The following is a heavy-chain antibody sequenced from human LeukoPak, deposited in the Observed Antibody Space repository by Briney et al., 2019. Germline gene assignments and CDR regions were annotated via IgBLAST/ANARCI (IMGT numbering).Heavy chain of an antibody. V-gene: IGHV3-30*04. CDR3: ARGGGWYN. Sequence: GGSLRLSCAASGVSFSGYAMHWVRQAPGKALEWVAVISYDGGNKYYADSVKGRFTISRDNSKNTLYKQMNSLRAEDTAVYYCARGGGWYNWGQGTLVTVSS. CDR2: ISYDGGNK. J-gene: IGHJ4*02. D-gene: IGHD6-19*01. CDR1: GVSFSGYA.